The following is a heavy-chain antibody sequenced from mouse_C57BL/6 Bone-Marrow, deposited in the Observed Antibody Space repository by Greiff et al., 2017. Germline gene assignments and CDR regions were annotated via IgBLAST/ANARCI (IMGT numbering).Heavy chain of an antibody. CDR2: INPNNGGT. CDR1: GYTFTDYN. CDR3: ARKGITTLYFDY. J-gene: IGHJ2*01. V-gene: IGHV1-18*01. Sequence: VQLQQSGPELVKPGASVKIPCTASGYTFTDYNMDWVKQSHGKSLEWIGDINPNNGGTIYNQKFKGKATLTVDKSSSTAYMELRSLTSEDTAVYYCARKGITTLYFDYWGQGTTLTVSS. D-gene: IGHD2-4*01.